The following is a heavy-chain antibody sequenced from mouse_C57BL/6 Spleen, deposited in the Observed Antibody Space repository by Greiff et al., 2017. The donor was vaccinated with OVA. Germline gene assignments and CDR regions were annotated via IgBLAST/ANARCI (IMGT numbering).Heavy chain of an antibody. J-gene: IGHJ2*01. Sequence: EVQLQESGPELVKPGASVKISCKASGYSFTDYNMNWVKQSNGKSLEWIGVINPNYGTTSYNQKFKGKATLTVDQSSSTAYMQLNGLTSEDSAVYYCARSYYYGSSPPYYFDYWGQGTTLTVSS. V-gene: IGHV1-39*01. CDR1: GYSFTDYN. CDR3: ARSYYYGSSPPYYFDY. CDR2: INPNYGTT. D-gene: IGHD1-1*01.